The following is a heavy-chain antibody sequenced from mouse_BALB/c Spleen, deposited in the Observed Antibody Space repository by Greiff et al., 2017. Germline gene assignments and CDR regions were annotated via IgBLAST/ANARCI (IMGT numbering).Heavy chain of an antibody. Sequence: VQLKESGPGLVKPSQSLSLTCSVTGYSITSGYYWNWIRQFPGNKLEWMGYISYDGSNNYNPSLKNRISITRDTSKNQFFLKLNSVTTEDTATYYCATLITTVVVDYWGQGTTLTVSS. CDR2: ISYDGSN. J-gene: IGHJ2*01. V-gene: IGHV3-6*02. D-gene: IGHD1-1*01. CDR3: ATLITTVVVDY. CDR1: GYSITSGYY.